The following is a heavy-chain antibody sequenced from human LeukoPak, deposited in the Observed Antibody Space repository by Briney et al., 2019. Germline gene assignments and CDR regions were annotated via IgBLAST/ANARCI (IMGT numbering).Heavy chain of an antibody. CDR2: ISSSSGYL. V-gene: IGHV3-21*01. Sequence: PGGSLRLSCAASGFTFSDYSMNWVRQAPGKGLEWVSSISSSSGYLYYADSVKGRFTISRDNAKNSLHLQMNSLRAEDTAVYYCAREILGYGDYWGQGTLVTVSS. CDR1: GFTFSDYS. D-gene: IGHD5-12*01. J-gene: IGHJ4*02. CDR3: AREILGYGDY.